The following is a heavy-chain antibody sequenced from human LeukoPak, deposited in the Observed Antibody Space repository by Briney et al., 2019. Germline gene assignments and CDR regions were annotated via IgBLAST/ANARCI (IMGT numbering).Heavy chain of an antibody. CDR2: ISAYNGNT. D-gene: IGHD6-13*01. J-gene: IGHJ5*02. Sequence: ASVKVSCKASGYTFTSYGISWVRQAPGQGLEWMGWISAYNGNTNYAQKLQGRVTMTTDTSTSTAYMELRSLRSDDTAVYYCARVGYHSRSWHWFDPWGQGTLVTVSS. CDR3: ARVGYHSRSWHWFDP. CDR1: GYTFTSYG. V-gene: IGHV1-18*01.